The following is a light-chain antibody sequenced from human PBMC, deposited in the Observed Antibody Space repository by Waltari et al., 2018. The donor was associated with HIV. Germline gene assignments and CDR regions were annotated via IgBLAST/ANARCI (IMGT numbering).Light chain of an antibody. J-gene: IGLJ3*02. V-gene: IGLV1-40*01. Sequence: QSVLTQPPSVSGAPGQRVTISCTGSGSNIGAGFDVHWYQQIPGTAPKLLIFGNSNRPSGVPDRFSVSRSGTSASLAITGLHTEDEADYYCQSYDSSLSGWVFGGGTKLTVL. CDR3: QSYDSSLSGWV. CDR1: GSNIGAGFD. CDR2: GNS.